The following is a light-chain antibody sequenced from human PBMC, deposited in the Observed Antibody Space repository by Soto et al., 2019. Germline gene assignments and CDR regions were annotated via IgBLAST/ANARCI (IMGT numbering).Light chain of an antibody. CDR2: EVN. CDR1: SSDVGYYNL. V-gene: IGLV2-23*02. J-gene: IGLJ1*01. CDR3: CSYAGSTTHYV. Sequence: QSALTQPAAVSGSTGQSITISCTGTSSDVGYYNLVSWYQQHPGKAPKLIIYEVNKRPSGFSNRFSGSKSGNTAPLTISGLQAEDEADYYCCSYAGSTTHYVFGTGTKVTV.